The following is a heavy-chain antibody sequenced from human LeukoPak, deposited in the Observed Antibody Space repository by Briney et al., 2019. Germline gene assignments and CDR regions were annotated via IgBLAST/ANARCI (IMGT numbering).Heavy chain of an antibody. Sequence: GGSLRLSCAASGFTFDDYGMSWVRQAPGKGLEWVSGINWNGGSTGYADSVKGRFTISRDNAKNSLYLQMNSLRAEDTALYYCARDQRYYYGSGTDYWGQGTLVTVSS. CDR3: ARDQRYYYGSGTDY. CDR1: GFTFDDYG. D-gene: IGHD3-10*01. CDR2: INWNGGST. V-gene: IGHV3-20*04. J-gene: IGHJ4*02.